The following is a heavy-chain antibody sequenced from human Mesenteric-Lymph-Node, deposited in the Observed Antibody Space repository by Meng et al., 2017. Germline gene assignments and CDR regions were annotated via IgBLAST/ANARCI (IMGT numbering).Heavy chain of an antibody. CDR3: ARRGSRNGWSVDY. D-gene: IGHD2-15*01. V-gene: IGHV4-34*01. Sequence: PLQHWGEGLLKPSATLSLTCGVYGGSLSDYHWNWIRQPPGKGLEWIGQINPSGDTNYSPSLKSRVTSSVDTSKNQFSLKLNSVTAADTAVYYCARRGSRNGWSVDYWGQGTLVTVSS. CDR2: INPSGDT. CDR1: GGSLSDYH. J-gene: IGHJ4*02.